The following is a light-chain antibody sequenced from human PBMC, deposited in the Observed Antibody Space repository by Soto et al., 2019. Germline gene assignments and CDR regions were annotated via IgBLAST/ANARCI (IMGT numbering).Light chain of an antibody. Sequence: EIVRTQYPATLSVSPGERSTLSCRASQSVSSNLAWYQQKPGQAPRLLIYGAYTRATGITARFSGSGSGTEFTLTISSLQSDDSAIYYCQQFSSYPLTFGEGTKVEIK. V-gene: IGKV3-15*01. J-gene: IGKJ4*01. CDR2: GAY. CDR1: QSVSSN. CDR3: QQFSSYPLT.